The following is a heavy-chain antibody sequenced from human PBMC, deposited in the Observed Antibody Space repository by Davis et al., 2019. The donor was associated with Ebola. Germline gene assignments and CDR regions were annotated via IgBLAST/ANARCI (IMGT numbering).Heavy chain of an antibody. Sequence: PGGSLRLSCAVSGFAFRNYVMSWVRQAPGKGLEWVSTLGTSPDTYYADSVKGRFTISRDNSKNTLYLQMNSLRAEDTALYYCAKGESYYYDSSGYPDAFDIWGQGTMVTVSS. CDR2: LGTSPDT. D-gene: IGHD3-22*01. CDR3: AKGESYYYDSSGYPDAFDI. J-gene: IGHJ3*02. V-gene: IGHV3-23*01. CDR1: GFAFRNYV.